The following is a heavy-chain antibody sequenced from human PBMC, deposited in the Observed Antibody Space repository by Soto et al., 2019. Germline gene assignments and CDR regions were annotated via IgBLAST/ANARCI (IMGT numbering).Heavy chain of an antibody. CDR2: ISGSGGAT. V-gene: IGHV3-23*01. CDR3: AKAGRPFYDLWSENRFDP. D-gene: IGHD3-3*01. Sequence: AQLLESGGGLAQPGGSQRLSCTASGFTFSSYAMTWVRQAPGQGLEWVSSISGSGGATYYAASVKGRFTISRDDSKNTLFLQMDSLRAEDTALYYCAKAGRPFYDLWSENRFDPWGQGTLVTVSS. J-gene: IGHJ5*02. CDR1: GFTFSSYA.